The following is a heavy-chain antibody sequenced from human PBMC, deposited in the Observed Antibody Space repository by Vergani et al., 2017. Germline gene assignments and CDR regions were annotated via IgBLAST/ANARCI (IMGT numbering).Heavy chain of an antibody. CDR1: GFTFRIYG. V-gene: IGHV3-30*02. CDR2: IRYDGTKR. Sequence: QVQLVESGGGVVQPGGSLRLSCIASGFTFRIYGMHWVRQAPGKGLEWVAFIRYDGTKRFYADSVKGRFTISRDNSKNTLFLQMNSLRPEDTAVYYCARHTVTCSRYFDYWGQGTLVTVSS. J-gene: IGHJ4*02. CDR3: ARHTVTCSRYFDY. D-gene: IGHD6-19*01.